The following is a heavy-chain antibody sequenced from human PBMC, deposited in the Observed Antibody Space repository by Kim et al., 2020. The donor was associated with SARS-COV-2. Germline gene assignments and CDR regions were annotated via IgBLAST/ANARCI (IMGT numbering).Heavy chain of an antibody. Sequence: GGSLRLSCAASGFTFSSYAMHWVRQAPGKGLEWVAVISYDGSNKYYADSVKGRFTISRDNSKNTLYLQMNSLRAEDTAVYYCARAQGVLRYFDWLFSQPSGGFYDYWGQGTLVTVSS. CDR1: GFTFSSYA. CDR3: ARAQGVLRYFDWLFSQPSGGFYDY. J-gene: IGHJ4*02. V-gene: IGHV3-30*04. D-gene: IGHD3-9*01. CDR2: ISYDGSNK.